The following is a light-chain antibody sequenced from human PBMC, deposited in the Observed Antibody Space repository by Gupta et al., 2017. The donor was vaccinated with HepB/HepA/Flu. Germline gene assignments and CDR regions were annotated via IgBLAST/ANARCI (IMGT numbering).Light chain of an antibody. J-gene: IGLJ3*02. V-gene: IGLV2-23*02. Sequence: QSARTQPASVSGSPGQSITISCTGTSSDIGSWNVVSWYQQYPGKAPQLLIYEVTKRHSGVSNRFSGSKSGNTASLTISGLQAEDEAYYYCCAYADANTWLFGGGTKLTVL. CDR1: SSDIGSWNV. CDR2: EVT. CDR3: CAYADANTWL.